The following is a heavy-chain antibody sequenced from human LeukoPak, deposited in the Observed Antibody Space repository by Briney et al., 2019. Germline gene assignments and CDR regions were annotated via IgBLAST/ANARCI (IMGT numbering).Heavy chain of an antibody. D-gene: IGHD6-19*01. CDR1: GYTFTSYA. CDR3: ARGLQENLAWLTAFSAFDI. J-gene: IGHJ3*02. V-gene: IGHV1-3*03. CDR2: INAGNGNT. Sequence: GASVKVSCKASGYTFTSYAMHWVRQAPGQRLEWMGWINAGNGNTKYSQEFQGRVTITRDTSASTAYMELSSLRSEDMAVYYCARGLQENLAWLTAFSAFDIWGQGTMVTVSS.